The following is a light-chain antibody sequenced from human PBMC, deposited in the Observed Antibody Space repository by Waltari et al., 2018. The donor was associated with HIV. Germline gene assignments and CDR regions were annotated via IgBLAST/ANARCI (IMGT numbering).Light chain of an antibody. J-gene: IGKJ2*03. V-gene: IGKV3D-20*01. Sequence: EIVLTQSPASLSLSPGERATLSCGASQSVSSSYVAWYQQKPGLAPRLLIYDASRRATGIPDGFSGSGSGTDVTLTISRLEPEDFAVYYCQQDGSSLHSFDQGTKLEIK. CDR1: QSVSSSY. CDR3: QQDGSSLHS. CDR2: DAS.